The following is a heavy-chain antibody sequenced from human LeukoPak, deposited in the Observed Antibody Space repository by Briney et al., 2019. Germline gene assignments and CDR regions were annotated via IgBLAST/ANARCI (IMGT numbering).Heavy chain of an antibody. CDR3: ARDASEDNSSLRLDV. CDR2: INPNSGGT. D-gene: IGHD6-13*01. CDR1: GYTFTSYD. V-gene: IGHV1-2*02. Sequence: ASVKVSCKGSGYTFTSYDINWVRQATGQGLEWMGWINPNSGGTNYAQRFQGRVTMTRDTSISTAYMELSRLRSDDTAVYYCARDASEDNSSLRLDVWGKGTTVTISS. J-gene: IGHJ6*04.